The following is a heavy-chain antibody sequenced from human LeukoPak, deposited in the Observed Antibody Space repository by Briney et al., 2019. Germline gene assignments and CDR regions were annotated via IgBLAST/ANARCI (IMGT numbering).Heavy chain of an antibody. CDR1: GGSFSGYY. V-gene: IGHV4-34*01. CDR2: INHSGST. J-gene: IGHJ4*02. D-gene: IGHD4-17*01. Sequence: SETLSLTCAVYGGSFSGYYWSWIRQPPGKGLEWIGEINHSGSTNYNPSLKGRVTISVDTSKNQFSLKLSSVTAADTAVYYCARGPTVTTTGRYFDYWGQGTLVTVSS. CDR3: ARGPTVTTTGRYFDY.